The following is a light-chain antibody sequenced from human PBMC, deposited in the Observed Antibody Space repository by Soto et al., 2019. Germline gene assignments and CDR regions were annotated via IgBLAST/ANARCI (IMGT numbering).Light chain of an antibody. Sequence: QSVLTQPASVSGSPGQSITSSCTGTSSDVGGYNYVSWYQQHPGKAPKLMIYEVSNRHSGDSNRFSGSKSGNTASLTISGLQAADEADYYCSSYTSSSTLFVFRTGTKGTVL. V-gene: IGLV2-14*01. CDR1: SSDVGGYNY. CDR3: SSYTSSSTLFV. CDR2: EVS. J-gene: IGLJ1*01.